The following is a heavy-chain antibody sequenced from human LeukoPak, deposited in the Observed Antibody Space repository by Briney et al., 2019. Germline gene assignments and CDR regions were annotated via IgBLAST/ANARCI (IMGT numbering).Heavy chain of an antibody. V-gene: IGHV3-21*01. CDR3: ARDLCSGGSCYYAFDI. D-gene: IGHD2-15*01. J-gene: IGHJ3*02. CDR1: GFTFSSYS. Sequence: PGGSLRLSCAASGFTFSSYSMNWVRQAPGKGLEWVSSISSSSYIYYADSVKGRFTISRDNAKNSLYLQMNSLRAEDTAVYYCARDLCSGGSCYYAFDIWGQGTMVTVSS. CDR2: ISSSSYI.